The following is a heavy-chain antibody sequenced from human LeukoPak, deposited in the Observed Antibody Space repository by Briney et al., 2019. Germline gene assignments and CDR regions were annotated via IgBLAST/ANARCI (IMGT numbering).Heavy chain of an antibody. CDR1: GGSISSSSYY. D-gene: IGHD6-19*01. V-gene: IGHV4-39*07. Sequence: SETLSLTCTVSGGSISSSSYYWGWIRQPPGKGLEWIGEINHSGSTNYSPSLKSRVTISVDTSKNQFSLKLSSVTAADTAVYYCARAWLVPDYWGQGTLVTVSS. CDR3: ARAWLVPDY. J-gene: IGHJ4*02. CDR2: INHSGST.